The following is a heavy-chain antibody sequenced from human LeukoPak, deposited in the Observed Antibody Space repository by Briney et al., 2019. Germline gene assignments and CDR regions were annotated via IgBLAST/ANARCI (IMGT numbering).Heavy chain of an antibody. Sequence: GGSLRLSCAASGFTFSSLAMSWVRQAPGKGLEWVSGISGSGVSTYYADSVKGRFTISRDNSKNTLYLQMNSLRAEDTAIYYCARVSTVTPIYYFDYRGQGTLVTVSS. CDR1: GFTFSSLA. V-gene: IGHV3-23*01. D-gene: IGHD2-21*02. CDR3: ARVSTVTPIYYFDY. CDR2: ISGSGVST. J-gene: IGHJ4*02.